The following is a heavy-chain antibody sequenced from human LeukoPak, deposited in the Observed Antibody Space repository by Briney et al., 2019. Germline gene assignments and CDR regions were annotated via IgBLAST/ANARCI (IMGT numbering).Heavy chain of an antibody. V-gene: IGHV1-2*02. CDR1: GYTFTGYY. CDR3: ARVEALTGYYCDY. Sequence: GASVKVSCKASGYTFTGYYMHWVRQAPGQGLEWMGWINLNSGGTNYAQKFQGRVTMTRNTSISTAYMELSSLRSEDTAVYYCARVEALTGYYCDYWGQGTLVTVSS. J-gene: IGHJ4*02. CDR2: INLNSGGT. D-gene: IGHD3-9*01.